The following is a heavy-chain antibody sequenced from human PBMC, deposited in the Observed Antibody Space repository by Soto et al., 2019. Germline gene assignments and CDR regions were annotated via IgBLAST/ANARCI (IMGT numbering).Heavy chain of an antibody. J-gene: IGHJ6*02. CDR3: AREGWIQLWLRGSYYYGMDV. V-gene: IGHV3-74*01. Sequence: GGSLRLSCAASGFTFSIYWMQWVRQAPGKGLVWVSRINSDGSSTSYADSVKGRFTISRDNAKNTLYLQMNSLRAEDTAVYYWAREGWIQLWLRGSYYYGMDVWGQGTTVTGS. D-gene: IGHD5-18*01. CDR2: INSDGSST. CDR1: GFTFSIYW.